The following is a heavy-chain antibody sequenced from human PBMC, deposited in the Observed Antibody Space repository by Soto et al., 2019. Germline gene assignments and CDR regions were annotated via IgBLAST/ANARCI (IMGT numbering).Heavy chain of an antibody. V-gene: IGHV4-30-4*01. Sequence: QVQLQESGPGLVKPSQTLSLTCTVSGGSISSGDYYWSWIRQPPGKGLEWIGYIYYSGSTYYNPSLKSRVTISVDTSKNQFSLKLSSVTAADTAVYYCARAVDPVVAHGVHAFDIWGQGTMVTVSS. CDR2: IYYSGST. CDR1: GGSISSGDYY. J-gene: IGHJ3*02. D-gene: IGHD2-15*01. CDR3: ARAVDPVVAHGVHAFDI.